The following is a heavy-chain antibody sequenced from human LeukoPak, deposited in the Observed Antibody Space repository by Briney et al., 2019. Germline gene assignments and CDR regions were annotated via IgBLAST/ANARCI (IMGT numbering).Heavy chain of an antibody. J-gene: IGHJ1*01. Sequence: PSETLSLTCTVSGDSISSGYYWGWIRPPPGKGLEWIGSIHHSGSTYYNPSLKSRVTMSVDTSKNQFSLKLSSVTAADTAMYYCARDSSSGYYPGLYFQHWGQGTLVTVSS. D-gene: IGHD6-19*01. V-gene: IGHV4-38-2*02. CDR1: GDSISSGYY. CDR2: IHHSGST. CDR3: ARDSSSGYYPGLYFQH.